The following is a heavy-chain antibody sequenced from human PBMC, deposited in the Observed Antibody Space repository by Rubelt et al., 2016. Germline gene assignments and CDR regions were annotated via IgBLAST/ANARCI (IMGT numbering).Heavy chain of an antibody. V-gene: IGHV1-18*01. Sequence: QVQLVQSGAEVKKPGASVKVSCKASGYTFTSYGISWVRQAPGQGLEWMGWISTYNGNTKFGRKLRGRVTMTTDTSTRTAYMELSSLRSEDTAVDYCARAVGARTYDAFDIWGQGTMVTVSS. J-gene: IGHJ3*02. D-gene: IGHD1-26*01. CDR1: GYTFTSYG. CDR3: ARAVGARTYDAFDI. CDR2: ISTYNGNT.